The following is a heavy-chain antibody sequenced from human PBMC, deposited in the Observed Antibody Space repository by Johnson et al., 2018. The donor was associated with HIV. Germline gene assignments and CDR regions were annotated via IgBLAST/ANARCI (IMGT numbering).Heavy chain of an antibody. CDR1: GFTFSTNW. J-gene: IGHJ3*02. CDR3: ARVQLLADDVFNI. Sequence: VQLVESGGDLVQPGGSLRLSCVGSGFTFSTNWMHWVRQAPGKGLVWVSRINSDGSSASYAESVKGRFTISRDNAQNTLYLQMDSLGAEDTAGYYCARVQLLADDVFNIWGQGTMVTVSS. D-gene: IGHD3-3*02. CDR2: INSDGSSA. V-gene: IGHV3-74*01.